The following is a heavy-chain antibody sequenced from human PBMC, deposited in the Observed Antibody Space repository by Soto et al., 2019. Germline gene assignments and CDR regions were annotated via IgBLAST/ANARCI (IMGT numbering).Heavy chain of an antibody. CDR2: IKTKGDGGTT. V-gene: IGHV3-15*01. CDR3: TRYCISTGCYGTSSNFDY. J-gene: IGHJ4*02. D-gene: IGHD2-2*01. Sequence: GGSLRLSCAASEFTFSNAWMTWVRQAPGKGLEWVGRIKTKGDGGTTDYAAPVRGRFTISRDDSQNTLYLQMNNLKAEDTALYFCTRYCISTGCYGTSSNFDYWGQGTPVTVSS. CDR1: EFTFSNAW.